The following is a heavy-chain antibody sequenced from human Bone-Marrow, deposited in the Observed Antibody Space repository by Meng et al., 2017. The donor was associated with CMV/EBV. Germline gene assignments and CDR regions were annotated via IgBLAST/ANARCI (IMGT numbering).Heavy chain of an antibody. CDR3: ARVGVVPAASGGNWFDP. CDR1: GGTFSSYA. V-gene: IGHV1-69*05. J-gene: IGHJ5*02. Sequence: SVKVSCKASGGTFSSYAISWVRQAPGQGLEWMGGIIPIFGTANYAQKFQGRVTITTDESTSTAYMELSSLRSEDTAVYYCARVGVVPAASGGNWFDPWGQGTLVTVSS. D-gene: IGHD2-2*01. CDR2: IIPIFGTA.